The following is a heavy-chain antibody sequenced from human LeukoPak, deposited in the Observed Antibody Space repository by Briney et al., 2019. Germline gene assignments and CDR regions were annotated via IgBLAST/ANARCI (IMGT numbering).Heavy chain of an antibody. CDR1: GGSISSFY. CDR2: IYYSGNT. V-gene: IGHV4-59*01. D-gene: IGHD2/OR15-2a*01. CDR3: ARDVNDAFDI. Sequence: SETLSLTCTVSGGSISSFYWSWIRQPPGKGLEWIGYIYYSGNTNYTPTLKSRVTISVETSKNQFSLRLSSVTAADTALYYCARDVNDAFDIWGQGTMVTVSS. J-gene: IGHJ3*02.